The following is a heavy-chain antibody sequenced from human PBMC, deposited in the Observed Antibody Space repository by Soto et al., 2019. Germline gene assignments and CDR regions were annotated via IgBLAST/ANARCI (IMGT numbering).Heavy chain of an antibody. CDR3: ARDSGWPILNFDN. D-gene: IGHD3-10*01. Sequence: PGGSLRLSCAASDFDFRSYGIHWVRQAPGKGLEWVAASSYDGRETFYADSAKGRFTVSKEMSKNTAFLQMNALRHEDTAVYFCARDSGWPILNFDNXGQGTTVTVS. J-gene: IGHJ4*02. V-gene: IGHV3-30*03. CDR1: DFDFRSYG. CDR2: SSYDGRET.